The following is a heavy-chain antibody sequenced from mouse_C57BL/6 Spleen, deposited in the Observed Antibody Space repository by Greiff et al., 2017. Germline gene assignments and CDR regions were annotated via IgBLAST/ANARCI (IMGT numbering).Heavy chain of an antibody. CDR1: GFTFSSYG. CDR3: ASPYYA. D-gene: IGHD1-1*02. CDR2: ISSGGSYT. J-gene: IGHJ3*01. Sequence: DVHLVESGGDLVKPGGSLKLSCAASGFTFSSYGMSWVRQTPDKRLEWVATISSGGSYTYYPDSVKGRFTISRDNAKNTLYLQMSSLKSEDTAMYYCASPYYAWGQGTLVTVSA. V-gene: IGHV5-6*01.